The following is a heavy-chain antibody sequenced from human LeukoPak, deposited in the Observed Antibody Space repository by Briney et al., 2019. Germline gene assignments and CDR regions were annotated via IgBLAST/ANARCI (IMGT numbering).Heavy chain of an antibody. CDR1: GFDFANHA. Sequence: GGSLRLSCAASGFDFANHAMSWVRHTPGKGLEWVSAISGGGDITYYADSVTGRFTISRDNSKDTLFLQMHSLRPGDTAVYYCVREDTPATANYWGQGTLVTISS. J-gene: IGHJ4*02. CDR3: VREDTPATANY. CDR2: ISGGGDIT. D-gene: IGHD2-21*02. V-gene: IGHV3-23*01.